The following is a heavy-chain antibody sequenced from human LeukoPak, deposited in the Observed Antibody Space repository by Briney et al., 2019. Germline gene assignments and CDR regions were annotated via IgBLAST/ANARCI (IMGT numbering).Heavy chain of an antibody. V-gene: IGHV3-30-3*01. J-gene: IGHJ1*01. D-gene: IGHD2-2*01. CDR1: GFTFSSYA. Sequence: GRSLRLSCAASGFTFSSYAMHWVRQAPGKGLEWVAVISYDGSNKYYADSVKGRSTISRDNSKNTLYLQMNSLRAEDTAVYYCARDPLPAAIEYFQHWGQGTLVTVSS. CDR3: ARDPLPAAIEYFQH. CDR2: ISYDGSNK.